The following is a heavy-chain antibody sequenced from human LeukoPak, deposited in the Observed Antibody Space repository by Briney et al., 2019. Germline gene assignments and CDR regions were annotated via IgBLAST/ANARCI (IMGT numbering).Heavy chain of an antibody. CDR3: AKDRNMVRGGPIDY. V-gene: IGHV3-30*02. J-gene: IGHJ4*02. Sequence: PGGSLRLSCAASGFTFSSYSMNWVRQAPGKGLEWVAFIRYDGSNKYYADSVKGRFTISRDNSKNTLYLQMNSLRAEDTAVYYCAKDRNMVRGGPIDYWGQGTLVTVSS. CDR2: IRYDGSNK. D-gene: IGHD3-10*01. CDR1: GFTFSSYS.